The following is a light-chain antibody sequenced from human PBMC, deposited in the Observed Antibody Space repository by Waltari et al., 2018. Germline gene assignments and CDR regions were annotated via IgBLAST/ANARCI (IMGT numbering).Light chain of an antibody. CDR1: QSVLYSATNKNY. CDR2: WAS. CDR3: QQYYSTPPLT. V-gene: IGKV4-1*01. J-gene: IGKJ4*01. Sequence: DIVMTQSPDSLAVSLGERATIHCKSSQSVLYSATNKNYLAWYQQKPGQPPKLLIYWASTRESGVPDRVSGSGSGTDFTLTISSLQAGDVAVYYCQQYYSTPPLTFGGGTKVEIK.